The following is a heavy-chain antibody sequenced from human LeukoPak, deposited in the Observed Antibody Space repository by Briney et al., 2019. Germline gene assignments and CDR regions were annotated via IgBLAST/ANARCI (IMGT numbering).Heavy chain of an antibody. CDR1: GFTFSSYW. Sequence: GGSLRLSCAASGFTFSSYWMSWVRQAPGKGLEWVANIKQDGSEKYYVDSVKGRFTISRDNAKNSLYLQMNSLRAEDTAVYYCARIPLLFGEWGHYYFDYWGQGTLVTVSS. CDR2: IKQDGSEK. J-gene: IGHJ4*02. CDR3: ARIPLLFGEWGHYYFDY. V-gene: IGHV3-7*01. D-gene: IGHD3-10*01.